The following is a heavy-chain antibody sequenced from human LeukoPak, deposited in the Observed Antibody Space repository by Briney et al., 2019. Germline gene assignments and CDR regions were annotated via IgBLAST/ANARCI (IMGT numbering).Heavy chain of an antibody. CDR3: ARDRYYSYYYYGMDV. CDR1: GFTFSSYW. CDR2: IKQDGSEK. D-gene: IGHD1-14*01. Sequence: QPGGSLRLSCAASGFTFSSYWMSWVRQAPGKGLEWVANIKQDGSEKYYVDSVKGRFTISRDNAKNSLYLQMNSLRAEDTAVYYCARDRYYSYYYYGMDVWGEGTTVTVSS. J-gene: IGHJ6*04. V-gene: IGHV3-7*03.